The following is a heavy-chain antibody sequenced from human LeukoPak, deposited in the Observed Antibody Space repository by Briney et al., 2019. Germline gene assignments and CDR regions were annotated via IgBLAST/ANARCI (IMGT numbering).Heavy chain of an antibody. D-gene: IGHD6-13*01. V-gene: IGHV6-1*01. Sequence: SQTLSLTCAISGDSFTSNSAAWNWNRQSPSRDLEWLVRTYYSSKWYDDYAVSVKSRITINPDTSKNQFSLQLNSVTPEDTAVYYCARDRSSSWYWRQIYFDYWGQGTLVTVSS. CDR2: TYYSSKWYD. J-gene: IGHJ4*02. CDR3: ARDRSSSWYWRQIYFDY. CDR1: GDSFTSNSAA.